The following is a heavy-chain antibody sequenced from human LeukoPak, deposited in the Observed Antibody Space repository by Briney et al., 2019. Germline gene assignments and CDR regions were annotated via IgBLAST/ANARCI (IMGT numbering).Heavy chain of an antibody. Sequence: PSETLSLTCNVSGVSISTHYWSWIRQPSGKGLEWIGYIYYSGSTNYNPSLKSRVTISVDTSKNQFSLRLSSVTAADTAVYYCARVTGYVMEDYFDYWGQGTLVTVSS. CDR1: GVSISTHY. D-gene: IGHD6-13*01. J-gene: IGHJ4*02. CDR3: ARVTGYVMEDYFDY. CDR2: IYYSGST. V-gene: IGHV4-59*11.